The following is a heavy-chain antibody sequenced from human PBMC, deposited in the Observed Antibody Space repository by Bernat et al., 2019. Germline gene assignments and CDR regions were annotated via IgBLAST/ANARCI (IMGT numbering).Heavy chain of an antibody. CDR2: IYYSGST. D-gene: IGHD2-21*02. V-gene: IGHV4-59*01. J-gene: IGHJ4*02. Sequence: QVQLQESGPGLVKHSETLSLTCTVYGGSISSYYWSWIRQPPGKGLEWIGYIYYSGSTNYNPSLKSRVTISVDTSKNQFSLKLSSVTAADTAVYYCARGDGTFDYWGQGTLVTFCS. CDR1: GGSISSYY. CDR3: ARGDGTFDY.